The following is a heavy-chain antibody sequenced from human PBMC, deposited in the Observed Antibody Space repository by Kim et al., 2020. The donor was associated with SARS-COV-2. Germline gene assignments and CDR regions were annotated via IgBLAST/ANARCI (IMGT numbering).Heavy chain of an antibody. V-gene: IGHV4-39*01. Sequence: SETLSLTCTVSGGSISSSSYYWGWIRQPPGKGLEWIGSIYYSGSTYYNPSLKSRVTISVDTSKNQFSLKLSSVTAADTAVYYCAISGDSDFVVGYWGQGTLVTVSS. CDR2: IYYSGST. CDR3: AISGDSDFVVGY. J-gene: IGHJ4*02. D-gene: IGHD2-21*01. CDR1: GGSISSSSYY.